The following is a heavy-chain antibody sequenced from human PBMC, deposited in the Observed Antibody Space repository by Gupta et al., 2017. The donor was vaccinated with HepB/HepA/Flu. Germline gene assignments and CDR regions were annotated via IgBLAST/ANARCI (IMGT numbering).Heavy chain of an antibody. CDR1: GFTFSRQA. J-gene: IGHJ4*02. V-gene: IGHV3-23*01. CDR3: AKEKKVGAPGLYYFDY. Sequence: EVQPLESGGGLVQAGGSLRLSCAAPGFTFSRQAMSWVRQAPGKGLEWVSAISGSGGSTYYADSVKGRFTISRDNSKNTLYLQMNSLRAEDTAVYYCAKEKKVGAPGLYYFDYWGQGTLVTVSS. D-gene: IGHD1-26*01. CDR2: ISGSGGST.